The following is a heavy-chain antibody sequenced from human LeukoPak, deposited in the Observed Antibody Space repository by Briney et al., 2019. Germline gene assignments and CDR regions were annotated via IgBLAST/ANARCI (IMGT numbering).Heavy chain of an antibody. CDR2: IKTDGSQI. D-gene: IGHD3-10*01. CDR3: ARDIRWFGELSPKALS. V-gene: IGHV3-7*01. J-gene: IGHJ4*02. CDR1: GFTFSSYW. Sequence: PGGSLRLSCVASGFTFSSYWMTWVRQAPGKGLEWVANIKTDGSQIYYLDSVKGRFTISRDNAKNSLYLQMNSLRAEDTAVYYCARDIRWFGELSPKALSWGQGTLVTVSS.